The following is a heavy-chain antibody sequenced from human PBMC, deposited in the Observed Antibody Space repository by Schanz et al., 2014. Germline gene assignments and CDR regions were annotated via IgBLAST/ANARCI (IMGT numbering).Heavy chain of an antibody. J-gene: IGHJ4*02. CDR1: GFTLSNYA. V-gene: IGHV3-23*01. CDR3: ARDASSSDYHLAH. CDR2: LSEGGGGT. D-gene: IGHD3-22*01. Sequence: EMQLLESGGGLAQPGGSLRLSCAASGFTLSNYAMSWVRQAPGKGLEWVSALSEGGGGTHYADSVRGRFTISRDNAKNSLYLEMNSLRVEDTAFYYCARDASSSDYHLAHWGQGTLVTVSS.